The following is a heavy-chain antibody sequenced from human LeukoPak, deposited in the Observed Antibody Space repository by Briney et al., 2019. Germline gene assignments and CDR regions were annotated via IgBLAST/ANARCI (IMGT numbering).Heavy chain of an antibody. Sequence: SETLSLTCTVSGASISGSGYYWGWIRQPPGKGLEWIGNIYDSGSTYYNASLQSRVTISIDTSKNQFSLRLSSVTAADTAMYYCAKSGGYGLIDYWGQGTLVTVSS. CDR2: IYDSGST. V-gene: IGHV4-39*01. CDR1: GASISGSGYY. J-gene: IGHJ4*02. CDR3: AKSGGYGLIDY. D-gene: IGHD1-26*01.